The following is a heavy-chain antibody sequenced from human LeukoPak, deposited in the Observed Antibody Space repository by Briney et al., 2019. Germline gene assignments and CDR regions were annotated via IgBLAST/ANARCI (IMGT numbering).Heavy chain of an antibody. CDR3: VRSGYYYDWFDP. CDR1: GYTFTSYG. V-gene: IGHV1-18*01. J-gene: IGHJ5*02. CDR2: ISAYNGNT. D-gene: IGHD5-12*01. Sequence: ASVKVSCKASGYTFTSYGISWVRQAPGQGLEWMGWISAYNGNTNYAQNLQGRVTMTTDTSTSTAYMELRSLRSDDTAVYYCVRSGYYYDWFDPWGQGTLVTVSS.